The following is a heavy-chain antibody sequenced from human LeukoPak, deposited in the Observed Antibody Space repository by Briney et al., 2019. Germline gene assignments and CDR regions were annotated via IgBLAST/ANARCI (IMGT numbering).Heavy chain of an antibody. CDR1: GYTFTSYA. Sequence: GASVPVSCTASGYTFTSYAMHWVRQAPGQRLEWMGWINAGNGNTKYSQKFQGRVNITRDTSASTAYMELSSLRSEYTGGYYCAGGYYGSGYVDYWGQGTLVTVSS. CDR2: INAGNGNT. V-gene: IGHV1-3*01. D-gene: IGHD3-10*01. J-gene: IGHJ4*02. CDR3: AGGYYGSGYVDY.